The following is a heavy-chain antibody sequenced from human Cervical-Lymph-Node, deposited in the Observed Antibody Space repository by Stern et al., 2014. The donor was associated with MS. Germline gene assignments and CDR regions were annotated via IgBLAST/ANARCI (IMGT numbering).Heavy chain of an antibody. CDR2: ISGYTGTT. V-gene: IGHV1-18*01. D-gene: IGHD3-10*01. CDR3: ARGVRQYYFDY. Sequence: VQLVESGAEVKKPGASVKVSCKASGYTFTSYGISWVRQAPGQGLEWIGWISGYTGTTNYAQKLQGRVTMTTDTSTSTAYMELRSLRSDDTAGYYCARGVRQYYFDYWGQGTLVTVSS. J-gene: IGHJ4*02. CDR1: GYTFTSYG.